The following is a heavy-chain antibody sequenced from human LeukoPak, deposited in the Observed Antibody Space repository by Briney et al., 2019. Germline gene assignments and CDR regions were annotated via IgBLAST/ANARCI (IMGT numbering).Heavy chain of an antibody. J-gene: IGHJ4*02. CDR1: GFTFSSYG. D-gene: IGHD3-9*01. V-gene: IGHV3-30*18. CDR2: ISYDGSNK. Sequence: GGSLRLSCAASGFTFSSYGMHWVRQAPGKGLEWVAVISYDGSNKYYADSVKGRFTISRDNSKNTLYLQMNSLRAEDTAVYYCAKVGGYDILTGYFDYWGQGTLVTVSS. CDR3: AKVGGYDILTGYFDY.